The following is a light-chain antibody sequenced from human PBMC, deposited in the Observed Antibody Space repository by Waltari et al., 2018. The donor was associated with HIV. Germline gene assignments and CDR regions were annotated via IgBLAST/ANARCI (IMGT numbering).Light chain of an antibody. CDR3: QSYGSGKWL. CDR2: GGY. J-gene: IGLJ3*02. CDR1: SGGIATNY. Sequence: NFVLTQPHSVSESPGKTVAISCTRISGGIATNYVQWYQQRPGSAPTSVIYGGYCWSSGGPDRFSGSSDRSAISASLTISGLKTECEAGYSCQSYGSGKWLFGGGIKLTVL. V-gene: IGLV6-57*03.